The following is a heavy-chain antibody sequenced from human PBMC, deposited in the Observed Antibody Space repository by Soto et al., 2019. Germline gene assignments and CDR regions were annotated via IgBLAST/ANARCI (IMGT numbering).Heavy chain of an antibody. D-gene: IGHD3-22*01. J-gene: IGHJ4*02. CDR2: IDPSDSQT. Sequence: GESLKISCKGSGYSFAGYWITWVRQKPGKGLEWMGRIDPSDSQTYHSPSFRGHVTISVTKSITTVFLQWSSLRASDTAMYYCARQIYDSDTGPNFQYYFDSWGQGTPVTVSS. V-gene: IGHV5-10-1*01. CDR1: GYSFAGYW. CDR3: ARQIYDSDTGPNFQYYFDS.